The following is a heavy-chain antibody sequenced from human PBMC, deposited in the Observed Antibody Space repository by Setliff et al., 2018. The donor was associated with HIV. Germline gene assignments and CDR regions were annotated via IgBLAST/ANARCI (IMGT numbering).Heavy chain of an antibody. V-gene: IGHV4-39*07. CDR3: ARGQGGYYYGSGSYPNWFDP. Sequence: SETLSLTCTVSGGSISSSSYYWGWVRQPPGKGLEWLGSIYHSGSTYYNPSLESRVTISLDTSKNQFSLRLSSVIAADTAVYYCARGQGGYYYGSGSYPNWFDPWGQGSLVTVSS. D-gene: IGHD3-10*01. J-gene: IGHJ5*02. CDR2: IYHSGST. CDR1: GGSISSSSYY.